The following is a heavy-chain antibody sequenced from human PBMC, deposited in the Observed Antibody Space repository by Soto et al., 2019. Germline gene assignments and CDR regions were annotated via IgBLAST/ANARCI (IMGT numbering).Heavy chain of an antibody. Sequence: GGSLRLSCTASGFIFTNYAMNWVRQAPGKGLEWVSVIGGRGNSAYYTDSVQGRFTISRDNSKNTLSLQMSSLTADDTAIYYCVREGRGSFDFWGRGTMVTVSS. CDR3: VREGRGSFDF. J-gene: IGHJ3*01. CDR1: GFIFTNYA. D-gene: IGHD5-12*01. V-gene: IGHV3-23*01. CDR2: IGGRGNSA.